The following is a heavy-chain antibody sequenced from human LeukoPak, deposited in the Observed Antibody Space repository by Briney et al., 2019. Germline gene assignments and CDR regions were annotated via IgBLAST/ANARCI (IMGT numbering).Heavy chain of an antibody. CDR1: GGTFSSYA. D-gene: IGHD3-22*01. J-gene: IGHJ4*02. Sequence: SVKVSCKASGGTFSSYAISWVRQAPGQGLEWMGRIIPIFGTANYTQKFQGRVTITTDESTSTAYMELSSLRSEDTAVYYCARVDSSGLDYDYWGQGTLVTVSS. CDR3: ARVDSSGLDYDY. V-gene: IGHV1-69*05. CDR2: IIPIFGTA.